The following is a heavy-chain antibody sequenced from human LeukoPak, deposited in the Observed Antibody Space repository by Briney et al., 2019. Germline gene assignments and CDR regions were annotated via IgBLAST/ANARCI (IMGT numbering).Heavy chain of an antibody. CDR3: ARGPDYYDSSGYYGDAFDI. D-gene: IGHD3-22*01. Sequence: PSETLSLTCTVSGGSISSYSWSWIRQPPGKGLEWIGYIYYSGSTNYNPSLKSRVTISVDTSKNQFSLKLSSVTAADTAVYYCARGPDYYDSSGYYGDAFDIWGQGTMVTVSS. V-gene: IGHV4-59*01. CDR2: IYYSGST. J-gene: IGHJ3*02. CDR1: GGSISSYS.